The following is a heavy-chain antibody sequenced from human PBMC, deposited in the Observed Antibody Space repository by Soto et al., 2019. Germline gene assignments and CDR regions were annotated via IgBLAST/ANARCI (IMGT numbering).Heavy chain of an antibody. CDR3: ARARGGDYVDY. CDR2: IYYTGST. Sequence: QVQLQESGPGLVKPSQTLSLTCTVSGGSISRGGYYWTWIRQHPGKGLEWVGYIYYTGSTYYNSSLKSRVSISVDTSKNQFSLRLSSVTAADTAVYYCARARGGDYVDYWGQGTLVTVSS. J-gene: IGHJ4*02. CDR1: GGSISRGGYY. D-gene: IGHD3-16*01. V-gene: IGHV4-31*03.